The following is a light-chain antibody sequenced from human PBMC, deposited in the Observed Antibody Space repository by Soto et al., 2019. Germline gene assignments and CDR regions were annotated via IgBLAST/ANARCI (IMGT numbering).Light chain of an antibody. CDR1: QSISSW. Sequence: DIQMTQSPATLSASVGDRVTITCRASQSISSWLAWYQEKPGRAPKLLIYDASTLESGVPSRFSGSGSGTEFTLPISSLQPDDFATYYCQQYSSHDLLTFGGGTKVDIK. CDR3: QQYSSHDLLT. CDR2: DAS. J-gene: IGKJ4*01. V-gene: IGKV1-5*01.